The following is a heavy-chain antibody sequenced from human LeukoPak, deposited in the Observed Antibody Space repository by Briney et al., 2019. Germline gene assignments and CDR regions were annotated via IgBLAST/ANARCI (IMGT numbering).Heavy chain of an antibody. CDR2: ISGSGGST. J-gene: IGHJ4*02. Sequence: GGSLRLSCAASGLTFSSYAMSWVRQAPGKGLEWVSGISGSGGSTYYADSVKGRFTISRDNSKNTLCLQMNSLRAEDTAVYYCAKSLNYRNPVDSWGQGTLVTVSS. CDR1: GLTFSSYA. V-gene: IGHV3-23*01. CDR3: AKSLNYRNPVDS. D-gene: IGHD1-14*01.